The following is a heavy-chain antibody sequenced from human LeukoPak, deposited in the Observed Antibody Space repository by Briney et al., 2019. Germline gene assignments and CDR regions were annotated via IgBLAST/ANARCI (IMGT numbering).Heavy chain of an antibody. Sequence: PSETLSLTCTVSGGSISSYYWSWIRQPPGKGLEWIGYISYSGSTNYKPSLKSRVTISVDTSKNQLSLQLNSVTPEDTAVYYCARDHPQWLGFDYWGQGTLVTVSS. J-gene: IGHJ4*02. CDR1: GGSISSYY. D-gene: IGHD6-19*01. CDR2: ISYSGST. CDR3: ARDHPQWLGFDY. V-gene: IGHV4-59*12.